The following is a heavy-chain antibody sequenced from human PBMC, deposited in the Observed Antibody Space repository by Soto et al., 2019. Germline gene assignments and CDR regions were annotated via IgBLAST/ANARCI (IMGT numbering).Heavy chain of an antibody. CDR2: ISWNSGSI. Sequence: HPGGSLRLSCAASGFTFDDYAMHWVRQAPGKGLEWVSGISWNSGSIGYADSVKGRFTISRDNAKNSLYLQMNSLRAEDTALYYCAKSSLYSSSWSDFDYWGQGTLVTVSS. D-gene: IGHD6-13*01. CDR1: GFTFDDYA. J-gene: IGHJ4*02. V-gene: IGHV3-9*01. CDR3: AKSSLYSSSWSDFDY.